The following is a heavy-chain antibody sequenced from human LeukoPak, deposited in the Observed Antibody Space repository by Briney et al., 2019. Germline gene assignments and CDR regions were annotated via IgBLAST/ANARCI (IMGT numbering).Heavy chain of an antibody. V-gene: IGHV4-34*01. D-gene: IGHD1-26*01. J-gene: IGHJ4*02. Sequence: SETLSLTCAVYGGSFSGYYWSWIRQPPGKGLEWIGEINHSGSTNYNPSLKSRVTISVDTSKNQFSLKLSSVTAADTAVYYCARELAFDYWGQGPLVTVSS. CDR2: INHSGST. CDR3: ARELAFDY. CDR1: GGSFSGYY.